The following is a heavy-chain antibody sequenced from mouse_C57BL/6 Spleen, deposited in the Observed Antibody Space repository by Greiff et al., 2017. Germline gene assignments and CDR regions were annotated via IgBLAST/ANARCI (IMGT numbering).Heavy chain of an antibody. D-gene: IGHD1-1*02. J-gene: IGHJ1*03. CDR2: IRNKANGYTT. CDR1: GFTFTDYY. V-gene: IGHV7-3*01. CDR3: ARSYGRGYFDV. Sequence: EVHLVESGGGLVQPGGSLSLSCAASGFTFTDYYMSWVRQPPGKALEWLGFIRNKANGYTTEYSASVKGRFTISRDNSQSILYLQMNALGAEDSATYYCARSYGRGYFDVWGTGTTVTVSS.